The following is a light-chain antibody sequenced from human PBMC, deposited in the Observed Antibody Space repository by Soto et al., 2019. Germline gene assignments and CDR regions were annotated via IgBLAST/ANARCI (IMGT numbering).Light chain of an antibody. J-gene: IGKJ4*01. CDR1: QSVSRH. CDR3: QQRNNWPPVT. CDR2: DAS. Sequence: EIVLTQSPSTLSLSPGERATLSCRASQSVSRHLAWYQQKPGQAPRLLIYDASNRATGIPARFSGSGSGTDFTLTISRLEPEDFAVYYCQQRNNWPPVTFGGGNKVEIK. V-gene: IGKV3-11*01.